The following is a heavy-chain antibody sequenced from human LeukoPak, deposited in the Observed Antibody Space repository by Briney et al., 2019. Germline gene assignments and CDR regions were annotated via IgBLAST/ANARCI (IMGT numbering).Heavy chain of an antibody. D-gene: IGHD3-10*02. J-gene: IGHJ6*04. CDR1: GFTFSNYA. CDR2: ISSSGSTI. Sequence: HPGGSLRLSCAASGFTFSNYAMSWVRQAPGKGLEWVSVISSSGSTIYYADSVKGRFTISRDNAKNSLYLQMNSLRAEDTAVYYCAELGITMIGGVWGKGTTVTISS. CDR3: AELGITMIGGV. V-gene: IGHV3-48*03.